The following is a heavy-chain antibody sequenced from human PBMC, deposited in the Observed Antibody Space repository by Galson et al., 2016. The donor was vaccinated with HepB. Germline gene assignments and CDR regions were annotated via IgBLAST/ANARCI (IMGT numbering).Heavy chain of an antibody. V-gene: IGHV4-30-2*01. Sequence: TLSLTCGVSGDSISSGGYSWGWIRQPPGQGLPLMGYISDIGSPYLHPSFKGRVTLSTDRSKNQFSLHLNSVTAADTAVYYCGRASGYFDYWGRGILVTVSS. CDR1: GDSISSGGYS. CDR2: ISDIGSP. J-gene: IGHJ4*02. CDR3: GRASGYFDY. D-gene: IGHD1-26*01.